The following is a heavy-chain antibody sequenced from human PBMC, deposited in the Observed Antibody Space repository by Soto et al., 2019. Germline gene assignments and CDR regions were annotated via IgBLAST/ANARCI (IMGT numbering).Heavy chain of an antibody. CDR1: GFTFNTYW. Sequence: GGSLRLSCAASGFTFNTYWMSWLRQAPGKGLEWVASIKQDGTDKHYVDSVKGRFTISKDNAKNSLYLQVNSLRAEDTAVYYCARENHAKFDYWGQGTLVTVSS. CDR3: ARENHAKFDY. V-gene: IGHV3-7*01. J-gene: IGHJ4*02. CDR2: IKQDGTDK.